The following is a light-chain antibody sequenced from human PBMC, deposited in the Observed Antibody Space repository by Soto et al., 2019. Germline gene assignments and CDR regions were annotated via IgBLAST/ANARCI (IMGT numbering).Light chain of an antibody. J-gene: IGLJ3*02. CDR3: CSYAGSNNFGVL. CDR1: STDVGGYNY. V-gene: IGLV2-8*01. CDR2: DVT. Sequence: QSALTQPPSASGSPGQSVAISCTGTSTDVGGYNYVSWYQQHPGKAPKLMIYDVTKRPSGVPDRFSGSKSDTTASLTVSGLQAEDEADYYCCSYAGSNNFGVLFGGGTKLTVL.